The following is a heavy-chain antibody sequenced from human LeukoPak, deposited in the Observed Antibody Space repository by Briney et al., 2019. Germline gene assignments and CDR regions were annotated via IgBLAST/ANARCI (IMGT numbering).Heavy chain of an antibody. D-gene: IGHD3-22*01. CDR2: IIPIFGTA. Sequence: SVKVSCKASGGTFSSYAISWVRQAPGQGLEWMGGIIPIFGTANYAQKFQGRVTITADESTSTAYMELSSLRSEDTAVYYCARAPNYYDSSGYSYFDYWGQGTLVTVSS. CDR1: GGTFSSYA. V-gene: IGHV1-69*13. J-gene: IGHJ4*02. CDR3: ARAPNYYDSSGYSYFDY.